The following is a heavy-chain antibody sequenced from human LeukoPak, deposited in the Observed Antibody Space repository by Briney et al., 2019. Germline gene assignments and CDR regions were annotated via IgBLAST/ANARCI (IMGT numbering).Heavy chain of an antibody. Sequence: EASVKVSCKASGGTFSSYAISWVRQAPGQGLEWMGRIIPIFGTANYAQKFQGRVTITTDESTSTAYMELSSLRSKDTAVYYCARDVEYSSSSSDYWGQGTLVTVSS. V-gene: IGHV1-69*05. CDR2: IIPIFGTA. CDR3: ARDVEYSSSSSDY. D-gene: IGHD6-6*01. CDR1: GGTFSSYA. J-gene: IGHJ4*02.